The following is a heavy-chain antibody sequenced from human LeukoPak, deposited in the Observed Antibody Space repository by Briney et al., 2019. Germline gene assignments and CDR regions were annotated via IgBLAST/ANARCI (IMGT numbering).Heavy chain of an antibody. CDR1: GFTLSSYA. CDR3: AKVYEAGGSSTSCFDY. J-gene: IGHJ4*02. D-gene: IGHD2-2*01. Sequence: QAGGSLRLSCAASGFTLSSYAMSWVRQAPGKGLEWVSAISGSGGSTYYADSVKGRFTISRDNSKNTLYLQMNSLRAEDTAVYYCAKVYEAGGSSTSCFDYWGQGTLVTVSS. CDR2: ISGSGGST. V-gene: IGHV3-23*01.